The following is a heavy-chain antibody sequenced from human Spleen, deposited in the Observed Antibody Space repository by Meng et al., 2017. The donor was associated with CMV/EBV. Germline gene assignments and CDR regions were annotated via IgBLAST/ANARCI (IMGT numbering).Heavy chain of an antibody. J-gene: IGHJ4*02. CDR2: INPDNGGT. CDR3: AREAGDGYNYVVFPH. D-gene: IGHD5-24*01. Sequence: PGYTFTDFDKQGVRQAAGQGLEWLGWINPDNGGTNFAQRSQSRVTLTRDTSISTAYMELSRLRSDDTAVYYCAREAGDGYNYVVFPHWGQGTLVTVSS. V-gene: IGHV1-2*02. CDR1: GYTFTDFD.